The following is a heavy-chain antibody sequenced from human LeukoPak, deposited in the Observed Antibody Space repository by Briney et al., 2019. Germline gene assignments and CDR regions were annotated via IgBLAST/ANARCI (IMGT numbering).Heavy chain of an antibody. J-gene: IGHJ4*02. D-gene: IGHD2-15*01. CDR3: ARGSPRYCSGGSCLDYFDY. Sequence: WASVKVSCKASGGTFSSYAISWVRQAPGQGLEWMGGIITIVGTANYAQKFQGRVTITAAESTSTAYMELSSLRSEDTAVYYCARGSPRYCSGGSCLDYFDYWGQGTLVTVSS. CDR1: GGTFSSYA. V-gene: IGHV1-69*13. CDR2: IITIVGTA.